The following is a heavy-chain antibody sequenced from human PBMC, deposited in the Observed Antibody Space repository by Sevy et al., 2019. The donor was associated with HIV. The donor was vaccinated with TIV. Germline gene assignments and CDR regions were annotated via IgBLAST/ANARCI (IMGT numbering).Heavy chain of an antibody. D-gene: IGHD4-4*01. CDR3: AKDEDLEMPTVFDY. Sequence: GGSLRLSCAASGFSFSDYAMSWVCQAPGKGLEWVSSMSGSGGRTYYEDSAKGRFTISRDNSKNTLYQQMNSLRAGDTAVYYCAKDEDLEMPTVFDYWGQGTLVPVSS. V-gene: IGHV3-23*01. CDR2: MSGSGGRT. J-gene: IGHJ4*02. CDR1: GFSFSDYA.